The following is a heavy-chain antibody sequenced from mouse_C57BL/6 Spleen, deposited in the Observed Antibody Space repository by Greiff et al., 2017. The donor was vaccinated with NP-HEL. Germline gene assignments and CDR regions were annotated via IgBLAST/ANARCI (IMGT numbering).Heavy chain of an antibody. CDR2: IWWDDDK. Sequence: QVTLKESGPGILQPSQTLSLTCSFSGFSLSTFGMGVGWIRQPSGKGLEWLAHIWWDDDKYYNPALKSRLTISKDTSKNQVFLKIANVDTADTATYYCARMSYYGSSYAMDYWGQGTSVTVSS. CDR3: ARMSYYGSSYAMDY. V-gene: IGHV8-8*01. J-gene: IGHJ4*01. CDR1: GFSLSTFGMG. D-gene: IGHD1-1*01.